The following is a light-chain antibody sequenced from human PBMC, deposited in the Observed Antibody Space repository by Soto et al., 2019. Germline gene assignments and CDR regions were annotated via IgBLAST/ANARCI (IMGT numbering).Light chain of an antibody. CDR3: SSYSSSSTKV. J-gene: IGLJ1*01. V-gene: IGLV2-11*01. CDR2: DVS. CDR1: SSDVGVYNY. Sequence: QSVLTQPRSVSGSPGQSVTISCIGTSSDVGVYNYVSWYQQHPGKAPKLMIYDVSKRPSGVPDRFSASKSGNTASLTISGLQAEDEADYYCSSYSSSSTKVFGTGTKLTVL.